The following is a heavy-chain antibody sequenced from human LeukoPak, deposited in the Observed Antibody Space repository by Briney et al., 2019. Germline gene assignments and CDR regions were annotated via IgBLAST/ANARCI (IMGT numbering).Heavy chain of an antibody. J-gene: IGHJ4*02. V-gene: IGHV3-7*01. CDR2: INQDGSEK. D-gene: IGHD6-13*01. CDR1: GFTFISYS. CDR3: ARDLGIAAAGTLKL. Sequence: GGSLRLSCAVSGFTFISYSMTWVRQAPGKGLEWVANINQDGSEKYYVDSVKGRFTISRDNAKNSLYLQMNSLRAEDTAVYYCARDLGIAAAGTLKLWGQGTLVTVSS.